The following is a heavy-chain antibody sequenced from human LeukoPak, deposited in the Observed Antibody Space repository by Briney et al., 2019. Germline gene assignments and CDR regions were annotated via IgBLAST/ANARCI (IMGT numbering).Heavy chain of an antibody. CDR3: ARETFYYDSSGSYKYFDY. J-gene: IGHJ4*02. D-gene: IGHD3-22*01. CDR1: GFTFSSYA. V-gene: IGHV3-23*01. CDR2: LSGSGGST. Sequence: GGSLRLSCAASGFTFSSYAMNWVRQAPGKGLEWVSILSGSGGSTYYADSVKGRFTISRDNSKNTLYLQVSSLRADDTAVYYCARETFYYDSSGSYKYFDYWGQGTLVTVSS.